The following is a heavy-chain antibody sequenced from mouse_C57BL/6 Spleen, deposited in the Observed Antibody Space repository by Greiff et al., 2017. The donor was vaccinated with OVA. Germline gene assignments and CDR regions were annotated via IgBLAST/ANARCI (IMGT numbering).Heavy chain of an antibody. Sequence: EVQLQQSGPELVKPGASVKMSCKASGYTFTDYNMHWVKQSHGKSLEWIGYINPNNGGTSYNQKFKGKATLTVNKSSSTAYMELRSLTSEDSAVYYCARCYGSSLYYAMDYWGQGTSVTVSS. CDR1: GYTFTDYN. CDR2: INPNNGGT. J-gene: IGHJ4*01. D-gene: IGHD1-1*01. V-gene: IGHV1-22*01. CDR3: ARCYGSSLYYAMDY.